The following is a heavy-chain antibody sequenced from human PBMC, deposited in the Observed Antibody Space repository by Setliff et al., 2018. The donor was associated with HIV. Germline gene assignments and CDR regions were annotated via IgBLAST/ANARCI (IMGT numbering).Heavy chain of an antibody. Sequence: GGSLRLSCYASGFTLSSYSMNWVRQAPGKGLEWVSYICSSSSPIYYADSVKGRFTISRDNAKNSLYLQMNSLRAEDTAVYYCARRGDYYYYYAMDFWGQGTTVTVSS. J-gene: IGHJ6*02. CDR3: ARRGDYYYYYAMDF. CDR1: GFTLSSYS. V-gene: IGHV3-48*01. CDR2: ICSSSSPI. D-gene: IGHD3-10*01.